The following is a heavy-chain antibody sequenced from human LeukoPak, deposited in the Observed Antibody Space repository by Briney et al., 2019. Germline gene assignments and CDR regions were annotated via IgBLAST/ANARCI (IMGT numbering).Heavy chain of an antibody. J-gene: IGHJ4*02. V-gene: IGHV4-4*07. CDR1: GGSISNYH. CDR3: ARRDISSGWSFDY. D-gene: IGHD6-19*01. CDR2: IHTSGST. Sequence: SETLSLTCTVSGGSISNYHWSWIRQPAGKGLEWIGQIHTSGSTNYNPPLKSRVSMSIDTTEDQVSLTIRSVTAADTAFYYCARRDISSGWSFDYWGRGTLVTVSS.